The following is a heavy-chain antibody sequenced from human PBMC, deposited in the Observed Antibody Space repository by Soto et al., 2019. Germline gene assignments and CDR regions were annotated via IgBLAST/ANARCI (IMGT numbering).Heavy chain of an antibody. V-gene: IGHV1-18*01. CDR1: GYTFTNYG. CDR2: INAYNGNA. D-gene: IGHD2-15*01. CDR3: ARVLYLLVTDVAYLDY. J-gene: IGHJ4*02. Sequence: QVQLVQSGGEVMQPGASVKVSCKASGYTFTNYGISWVRQPPGQGLEGMGWINAYNGNANFAQRLQGRVTMTTDTSTSSAYMELRRLRSDETDVYYCARVLYLLVTDVAYLDYWGQGTLVTVSS.